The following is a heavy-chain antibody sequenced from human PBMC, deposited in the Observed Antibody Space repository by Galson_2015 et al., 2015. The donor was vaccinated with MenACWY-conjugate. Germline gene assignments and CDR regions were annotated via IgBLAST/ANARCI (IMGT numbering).Heavy chain of an antibody. CDR3: AREDMIRGSGYDFDF. V-gene: IGHV1-2*06. CDR2: LDPGSGGT. Sequence: SVKVSCKASGYTFTTYYMHWLRQAPGQGLEWMGRLDPGSGGTDFAQKFQGRVTMTRDTSISTAYMEFSRLRSDDTAVYYCAREDMIRGSGYDFDFWGQGTLVTVSP. J-gene: IGHJ4*02. D-gene: IGHD5-12*01. CDR1: GYTFTTYY.